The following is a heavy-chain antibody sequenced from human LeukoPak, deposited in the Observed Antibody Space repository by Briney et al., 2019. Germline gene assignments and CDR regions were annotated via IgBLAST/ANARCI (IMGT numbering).Heavy chain of an antibody. D-gene: IGHD4-17*01. Sequence: SETLSLTCTVSSGSISYYYWSWIRQPAGKGLEWIGRVYTSGSTNYNPSLKSRVTMSVDTSKNQFSLKLSSVTAADTAVYYCAREVVLHPSWNIYGDYGNAFDIWGQGTMVTVSS. CDR3: AREVVLHPSWNIYGDYGNAFDI. V-gene: IGHV4-4*07. CDR1: SGSISYYY. J-gene: IGHJ3*02. CDR2: VYTSGST.